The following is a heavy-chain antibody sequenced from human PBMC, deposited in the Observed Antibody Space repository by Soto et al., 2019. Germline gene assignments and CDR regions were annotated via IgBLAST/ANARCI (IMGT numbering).Heavy chain of an antibody. J-gene: IGHJ4*02. Sequence: TLSLTCTVSGGSISSGDYYCSWILHPPGKGLEWIGYIYYSGSTYYNPSLKSRVTISVDTSKNQFSLKLSSVTAADTAVYYCARAPEGDYAGLYYFDYWGQGTLVTVSS. CDR1: GGSISSGDYY. CDR3: ARAPEGDYAGLYYFDY. CDR2: IYYSGST. V-gene: IGHV4-30-4*01. D-gene: IGHD4-17*01.